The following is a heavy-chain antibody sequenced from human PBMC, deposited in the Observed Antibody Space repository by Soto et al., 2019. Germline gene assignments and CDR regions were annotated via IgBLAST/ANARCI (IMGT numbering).Heavy chain of an antibody. D-gene: IGHD3-22*01. J-gene: IGHJ4*02. CDR1: GYTFTSYY. CDR3: ARVADYYDSRGVPDY. Sequence: QVQLVQSGAEVKKPGASVKVSCKASGYTFTSYYMHWVRQAPGQGLEWMGIINPSGGSTSYAQKFQGRVTMTRDTSTSTVYMELSSLRSDDTAVYYCARVADYYDSRGVPDYWGQGTLVTVSS. V-gene: IGHV1-46*01. CDR2: INPSGGST.